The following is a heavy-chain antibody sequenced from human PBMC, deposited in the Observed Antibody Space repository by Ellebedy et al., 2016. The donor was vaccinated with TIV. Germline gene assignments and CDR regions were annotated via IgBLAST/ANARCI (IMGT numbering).Heavy chain of an antibody. CDR2: IKEDGSAI. J-gene: IGHJ4*02. V-gene: IGHV3-7*01. CDR1: GFTFSNYW. D-gene: IGHD3-22*01. CDR3: ARAIGSGSSY. Sequence: GESLKISXVASGFTFSNYWMHWVRQAPGKGLDWVANIKEDGSAIYYVDSVKGRFTISRDNAKNSLYLQMNSLRAEDTAVYYCARAIGSGSSYWGQGTLVTVSS.